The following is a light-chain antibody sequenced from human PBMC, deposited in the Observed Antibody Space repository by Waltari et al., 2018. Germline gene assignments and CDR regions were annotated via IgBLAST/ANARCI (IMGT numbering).Light chain of an antibody. J-gene: IGLJ2*01. CDR2: DVG. V-gene: IGLV2-14*03. Sequence: QSALTQPASVSGSPGQSITISCTGISSDAGGYNYVSWYQQHPGKAPKVMIYDVGYRPSGVSSRFSGSKSGNTASLTISGLQAEDEADYYCTSYASSSTLVFGGGTKLTVL. CDR3: TSYASSSTLV. CDR1: SSDAGGYNY.